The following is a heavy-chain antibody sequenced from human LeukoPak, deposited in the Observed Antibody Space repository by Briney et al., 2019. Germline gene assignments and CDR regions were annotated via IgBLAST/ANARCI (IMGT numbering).Heavy chain of an antibody. Sequence: GTSVKVSCKASGFTFTSGSAVQWLRQARGQRLEWIRWIVVGSDNTNYAQKFQERVTITRDMSTSTAYMELSSLRSEDTAVYYCAAPYSSTWFDYWGQGTLVTVSS. CDR3: AAPYSSTWFDY. CDR1: GFTFTSGSA. D-gene: IGHD6-13*01. V-gene: IGHV1-58*01. CDR2: IVVGSDNT. J-gene: IGHJ4*02.